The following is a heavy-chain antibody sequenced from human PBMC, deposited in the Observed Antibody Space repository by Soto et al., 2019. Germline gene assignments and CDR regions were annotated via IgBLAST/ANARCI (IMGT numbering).Heavy chain of an antibody. Sequence: QVQLVQSGAEVKKPGSSVKVSCKASGGTFSSYAISWVRQAPGQGLEWMGWIIPYFGTANYAQKFQGRVTIHADGHTHTAYRELSRLRSEDTAVSYCARPPRRETGDDRRRGYFDYWCQGTLVTLSS. CDR3: ARPPRRETGDDRRRGYFDY. CDR2: IIPYFGTA. CDR1: GGTFSSYA. J-gene: IGHJ4*02. V-gene: IGHV1-69*01. D-gene: IGHD1-1*01.